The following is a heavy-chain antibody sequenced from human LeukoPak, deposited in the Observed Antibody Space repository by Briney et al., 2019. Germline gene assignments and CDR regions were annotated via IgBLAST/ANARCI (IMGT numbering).Heavy chain of an antibody. CDR1: GGSFSGYY. V-gene: IGHV4-34*01. D-gene: IGHD3-9*01. J-gene: IGHJ4*02. CDR2: INHSGST. CDR3: ARGEDDILTGSMYY. Sequence: PSETLSLTCAVYGGSFSGYYWSWIRQPPGKGLEWIGEINHSGSTNYNPSLKSRVTIPVDTSKNQFSLKLSSVTAADTAVYYCARGEDDILTGSMYYWGQGTLVTVSS.